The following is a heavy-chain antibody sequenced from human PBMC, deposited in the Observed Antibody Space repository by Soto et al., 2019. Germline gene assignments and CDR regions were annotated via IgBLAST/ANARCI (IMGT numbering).Heavy chain of an antibody. CDR2: ISKDSGRAT. J-gene: IGHJ4*02. Sequence: SLLTSEFTFSRYSMNSVRQAPGKGLEWVSSISKDSGRATRYADSVKGRFTISRDNAKNSLFLQMNNLTVEDTAVYYCAKEKWADPDSWGQGTLVTVSS. D-gene: IGHD2-8*01. CDR3: AKEKWADPDS. CDR1: EFTFSRYS. V-gene: IGHV3-21*04.